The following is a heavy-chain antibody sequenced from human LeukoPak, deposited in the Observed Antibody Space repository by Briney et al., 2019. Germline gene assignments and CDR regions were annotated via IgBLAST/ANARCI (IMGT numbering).Heavy chain of an antibody. CDR1: GFSFSDYA. CDR2: ISGGAGST. CDR3: AKDRLAGTTGSNYFDL. J-gene: IGHJ4*02. V-gene: IGHV3-23*01. Sequence: GASLRLSCTASGFSFSDYAMGWVRQAPGKGLEWVSSISGGAGSTYYADSVKGRFTISRDNSKSTLYLQMSSLRVEDTAVYYCAKDRLAGTTGSNYFDLRGQGTLVTVSS. D-gene: IGHD1-7*01.